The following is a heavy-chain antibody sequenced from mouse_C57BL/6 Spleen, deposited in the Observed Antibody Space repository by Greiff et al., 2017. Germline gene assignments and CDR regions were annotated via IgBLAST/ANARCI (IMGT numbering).Heavy chain of an antibody. V-gene: IGHV2-2*01. CDR3: ARPYYGSSAWFAY. J-gene: IGHJ3*01. CDR1: GFSLTSYG. CDR2: IWSGGST. Sequence: QVQLQQSGPGLVQPSQCLSITCTVSGFSLTSYGVHWVRQSPGKGLEWLGVIWSGGSTDYNAAFISRMSISTDNSKSQVFIKMNSLQADDTAIYYCARPYYGSSAWFAYWGQGTLVTVSA. D-gene: IGHD1-1*01.